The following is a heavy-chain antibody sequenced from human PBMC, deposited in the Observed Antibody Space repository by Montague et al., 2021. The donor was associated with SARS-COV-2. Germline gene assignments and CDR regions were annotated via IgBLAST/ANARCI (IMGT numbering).Heavy chain of an antibody. J-gene: IGHJ4*02. D-gene: IGHD5-18*01. CDR2: IDWDDDK. V-gene: IGHV2-70*01. Sequence: PALVKPTKTLTLTCTFSGLSLSTSGMCVSWIRQPPGKALEWLAVIDWDDDKSYSTSLKTRLTISKDTSKNQVVLTMTNMDPVDTATYYCARMPDQVWLDYWGQGILVTVSS. CDR3: ARMPDQVWLDY. CDR1: GLSLSTSGMC.